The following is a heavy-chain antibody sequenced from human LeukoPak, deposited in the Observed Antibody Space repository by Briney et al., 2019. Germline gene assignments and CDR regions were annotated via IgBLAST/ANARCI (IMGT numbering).Heavy chain of an antibody. D-gene: IGHD3-10*01. CDR3: ARGSITMVRGVIYDNWFDP. Sequence: ASVKVSCKASGYTFTSYGISWVRQAPGQGLEWMGWNSAYNGNTNYAQKLQGRVNMTTDTSTSTAYMELRSLRSDDTAVYYCARGSITMVRGVIYDNWFDPWGQGTLVTVSS. CDR1: GYTFTSYG. CDR2: NSAYNGNT. V-gene: IGHV1-18*01. J-gene: IGHJ5*02.